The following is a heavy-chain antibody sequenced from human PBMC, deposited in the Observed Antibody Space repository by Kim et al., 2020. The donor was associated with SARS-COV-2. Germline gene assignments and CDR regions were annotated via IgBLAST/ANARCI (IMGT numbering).Heavy chain of an antibody. CDR2: INSDGSST. Sequence: GGSLRLSCAASGFTFSSYWMHWVRQAPGKGLVWVSRINSDGSSTSYADSVKGRFTISRDNAKNTLYLQMNSLRAEDTAVYYCARDSRFGVVDYGMDVWGQGTTVTVPS. V-gene: IGHV3-74*01. J-gene: IGHJ6*02. CDR3: ARDSRFGVVDYGMDV. CDR1: GFTFSSYW. D-gene: IGHD3-3*01.